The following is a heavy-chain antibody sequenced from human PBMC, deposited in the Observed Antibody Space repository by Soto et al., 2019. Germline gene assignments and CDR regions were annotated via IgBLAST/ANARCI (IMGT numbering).Heavy chain of an antibody. Sequence: GGSLRLSCVASGFTFRRYGMHLVRQAPGKGLEWVAVIWHDGSRQVYDDSVKGRFTISRDNSKNMLDLEMDRLRDEDTSVYYCARDDDNEANAIDLWGQGTLVTVSS. CDR3: ARDDDNEANAIDL. D-gene: IGHD1-1*01. V-gene: IGHV3-33*01. J-gene: IGHJ5*02. CDR1: GFTFRRYG. CDR2: IWHDGSRQ.